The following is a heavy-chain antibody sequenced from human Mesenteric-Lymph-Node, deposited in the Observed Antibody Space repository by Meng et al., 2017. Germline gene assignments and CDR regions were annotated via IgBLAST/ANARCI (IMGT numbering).Heavy chain of an antibody. J-gene: IGHJ3*02. D-gene: IGHD4-17*01. CDR1: GGSISSSSYY. V-gene: IGHV4-39*07. CDR3: ARRPDYGENVRSPGSFDI. Sequence: SETLSLTCTVSGGSISSSSYYWGWIRQPPGKGLEWIGSIYYSGSTYYNPSLKSRVTISVDTSKNQFSLKLSSVTAADTAVYYCARRPDYGENVRSPGSFDIWGQGTMVTVSS. CDR2: IYYSGST.